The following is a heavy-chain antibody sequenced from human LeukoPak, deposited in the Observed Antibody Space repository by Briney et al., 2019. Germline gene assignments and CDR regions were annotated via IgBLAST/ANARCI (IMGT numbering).Heavy chain of an antibody. V-gene: IGHV3-9*01. D-gene: IGHD4-11*01. CDR2: ISWNIDNI. CDR3: AKDYDYWFDY. Sequence: GRSLRLSCAASGFTFDNYAMSWVRQAPGKGLEWVSGISWNIDNIDYADSVRGRFTISRDNAKNSLYLQMNSLRAEDTALYYCAKDYDYWFDYWGQGTLVTVSS. J-gene: IGHJ4*02. CDR1: GFTFDNYA.